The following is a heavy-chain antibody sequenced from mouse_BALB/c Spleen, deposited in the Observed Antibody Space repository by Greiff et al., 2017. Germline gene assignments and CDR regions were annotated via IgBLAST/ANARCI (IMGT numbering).Heavy chain of an antibody. V-gene: IGHV5-17*02. D-gene: IGHD2-13*01. CDR2: ISSGSSTT. J-gene: IGHJ4*01. Sequence: EVQLVESGGGLVQPGGSRKLSCAASGFTFSSFGMHWVRQAPEKGLEWVAYISSGSSTTYYADTVKGRFTISRDNPKNTLFLQMTSLRSEDTAMYYCGRGGGDYYAMDYWGQGTSVTVSA. CDR3: GRGGGDYYAMDY. CDR1: GFTFSSFG.